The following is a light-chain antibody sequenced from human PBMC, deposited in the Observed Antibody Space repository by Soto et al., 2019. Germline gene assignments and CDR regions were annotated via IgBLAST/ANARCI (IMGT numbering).Light chain of an antibody. Sequence: DVVMTQSPLSLPVTLGQPASISCRSSQSLVYSNGHTYLNWFQQRPGQSPRRLTYKVSDRDSGVPDRFSGSGSGMDFTLKISRVEAEDVGVYYCMQGTHWPYTFGQGTKLEIK. J-gene: IGKJ2*01. CDR3: MQGTHWPYT. CDR1: QSLVYSNGHTY. CDR2: KVS. V-gene: IGKV2-30*01.